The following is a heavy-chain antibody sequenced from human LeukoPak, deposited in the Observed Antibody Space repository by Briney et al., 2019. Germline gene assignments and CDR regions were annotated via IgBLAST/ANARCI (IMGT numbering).Heavy chain of an antibody. CDR3: ARDDMGIQTFDY. D-gene: IGHD7-27*01. V-gene: IGHV3-20*04. J-gene: IGHJ4*02. CDR1: GFTVSSNY. CDR2: INWNGGST. Sequence: PGGSLRLSCAASGFTVSSNYMSWVRQAPGKGLEWVSGINWNGGSTGYADSVKGRFTISRDNAKNSLYLQMNSLRAEDTALYYCARDDMGIQTFDYWGQGTLVTVSS.